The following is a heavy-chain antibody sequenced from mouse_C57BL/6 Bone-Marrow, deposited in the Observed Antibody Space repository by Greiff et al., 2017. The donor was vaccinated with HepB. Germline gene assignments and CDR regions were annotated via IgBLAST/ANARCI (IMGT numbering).Heavy chain of an antibody. Sequence: EVKLVESGGGLVQPGGSLKLSCAASGFTFSDYYMYWVRQTPEKRLEWVAYISNGGGSTYYPDTVKGRFTISRDNAKNTLYLQMSRLKSEDTAMYYCARPPYYYGSSYGAMDYWGQGTSVTVSS. J-gene: IGHJ4*01. CDR3: ARPPYYYGSSYGAMDY. CDR2: ISNGGGST. D-gene: IGHD1-1*01. V-gene: IGHV5-12*01. CDR1: GFTFSDYY.